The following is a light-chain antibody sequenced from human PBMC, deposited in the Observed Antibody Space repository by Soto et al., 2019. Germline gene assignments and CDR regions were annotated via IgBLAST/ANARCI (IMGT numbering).Light chain of an antibody. V-gene: IGKV3-15*01. CDR3: QQYYSYPRT. CDR1: QSVSSS. Sequence: EIMMTQSPATLSVSPGERATLSCRASQSVSSSLAWYQQKPGQAPRLLIYGVSTRATGIPARFSGSGSGTDFTLTISCLQSEDFATYYCQQYYSYPRTFGQGTKVDIK. J-gene: IGKJ1*01. CDR2: GVS.